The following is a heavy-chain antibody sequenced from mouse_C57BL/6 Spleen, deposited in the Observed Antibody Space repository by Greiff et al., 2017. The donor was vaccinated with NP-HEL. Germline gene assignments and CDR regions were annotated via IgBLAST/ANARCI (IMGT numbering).Heavy chain of an antibody. CDR1: GYTFTSYW. Sequence: QVQLQQPGAELVRPGSSVKLSCKASGYTFTSYWMHWVKQRPIQGLEWIGNIDPSDSETHSNQKFKDKATLTVDKSSSTAYMQLSSLTSEDSAVYYCARVGYSNSFAYWGQGTLVTVSA. J-gene: IGHJ3*01. D-gene: IGHD2-5*01. CDR3: ARVGYSNSFAY. CDR2: IDPSDSET. V-gene: IGHV1-52*01.